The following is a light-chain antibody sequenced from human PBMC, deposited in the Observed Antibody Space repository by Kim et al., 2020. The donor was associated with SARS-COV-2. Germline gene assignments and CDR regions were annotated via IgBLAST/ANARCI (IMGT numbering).Light chain of an antibody. V-gene: IGLV3-19*01. CDR1: SSRSYY. Sequence: ALGQTVRITCQGDSSRSYYASWYQQKPGQAPVLVIYGKNNRPSGIPDRFSGSSSGNTASLTITGAQAEDEADYYCNSRDSSGNHVVFGGGTQLTVL. CDR3: NSRDSSGNHVV. J-gene: IGLJ2*01. CDR2: GKN.